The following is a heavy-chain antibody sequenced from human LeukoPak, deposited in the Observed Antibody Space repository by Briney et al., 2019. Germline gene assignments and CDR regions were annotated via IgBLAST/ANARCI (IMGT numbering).Heavy chain of an antibody. Sequence: GGSLRLSCAACGFTFSSYDMHWVRQATGKGLEWVSAIGTAGDTYYPGSVKGQFTISRENAKNSLYLQMNSLRAGDTAVYYCAGPTVTTVSPFNYYYMDVWGKGTTVTVSS. J-gene: IGHJ6*03. CDR3: AGPTVTTVSPFNYYYMDV. CDR1: GFTFSSYD. D-gene: IGHD4-17*01. CDR2: IGTAGDT. V-gene: IGHV3-13*03.